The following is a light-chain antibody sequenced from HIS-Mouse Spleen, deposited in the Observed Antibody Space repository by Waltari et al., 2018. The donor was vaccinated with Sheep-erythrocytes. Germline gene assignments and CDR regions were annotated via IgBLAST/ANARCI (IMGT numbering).Light chain of an antibody. V-gene: IGLV2-23*01. CDR1: SSDVGRYNL. Sequence: QSALTQPASVSGSPGQSITISCTGTSSDVGRYNLFSWYQQHPGKAPKLMIYERSKRPSGVSNRFSGSKSGNTASLTISGLQAEDEADYYCCSYAGSSTPWVFGGGTKLTVL. J-gene: IGLJ3*02. CDR2: ERS. CDR3: CSYAGSSTPWV.